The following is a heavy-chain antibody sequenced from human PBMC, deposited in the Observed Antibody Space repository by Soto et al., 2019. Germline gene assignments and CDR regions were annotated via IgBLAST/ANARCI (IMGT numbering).Heavy chain of an antibody. CDR1: GVSISSYY. CDR3: ARGGYSYGYYYYGMDV. D-gene: IGHD5-18*01. CDR2: IYYSGST. J-gene: IGHJ6*02. V-gene: IGHV4-59*01. Sequence: SETLSLTCTVSGVSISSYYWSWIRQPPGKGLEWIGYIYYSGSTNYNPSLKSRVTISVDTSKNQFSLKLSSVTAADTAVYYCARGGYSYGYYYYGMDVWGQGATVTVSS.